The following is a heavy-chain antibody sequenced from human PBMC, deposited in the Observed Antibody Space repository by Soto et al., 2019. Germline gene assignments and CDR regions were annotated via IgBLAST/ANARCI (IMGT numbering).Heavy chain of an antibody. CDR3: ARGGLDYYDSSGYYTNWFDP. J-gene: IGHJ5*02. CDR2: IYHSGST. D-gene: IGHD3-22*01. CDR1: GGSISSGGYS. Sequence: SATLSITCAVSGGSISSGGYSWSWIRQPPGKGLEWIGYIYHSGSTYYNPSLKSRVTISVDRSKNQFSLKLSSVTAADTAVYYCARGGLDYYDSSGYYTNWFDPWGQGTLVTVSS. V-gene: IGHV4-30-2*01.